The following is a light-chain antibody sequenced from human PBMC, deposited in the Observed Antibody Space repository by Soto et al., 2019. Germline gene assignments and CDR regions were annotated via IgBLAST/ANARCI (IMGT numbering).Light chain of an antibody. CDR1: QSVGSN. J-gene: IGKJ5*01. Sequence: EIVLTQSPGTLSLSPGEGATLSCRASQSVGSNLAWFQQKPGQAPRLLIYAASTRATGVPARFSGSGSGTDFTLTITSLQSEDFAVYYCQQYTNWPPITFGQGSRLEIK. CDR2: AAS. CDR3: QQYTNWPPIT. V-gene: IGKV3-15*01.